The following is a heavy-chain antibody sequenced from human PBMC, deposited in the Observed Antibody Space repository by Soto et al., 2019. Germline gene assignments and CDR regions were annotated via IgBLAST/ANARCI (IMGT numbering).Heavy chain of an antibody. CDR3: ARHGSMEPDPKYPFDY. V-gene: IGHV3-11*01. Sequence: GGSLRLSCAASGFTFSDYYMSWIRQAPGKGLEWVSYISSSGSTIYYADSVKGRFTISRDNAKNSLYLQMNSLRAEDTAVYYCARHGSMEPDPKYPFDYWGQGTLVTVSS. J-gene: IGHJ4*02. CDR2: ISSSGSTI. D-gene: IGHD1-1*01. CDR1: GFTFSDYY.